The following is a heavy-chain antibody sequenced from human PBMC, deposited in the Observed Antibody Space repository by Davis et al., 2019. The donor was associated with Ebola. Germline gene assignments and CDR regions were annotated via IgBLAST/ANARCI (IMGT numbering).Heavy chain of an antibody. D-gene: IGHD3-3*01. CDR2: IYPVDSDT. Sequence: PGGSRRPSCQRSGYSFTSNWIGWVRQMPGKGLEWMGIIYPVDSDTRYSPSFQGKVTIAADNSIRTAYLQWSSLKASDTAMYHCARLFKTYDYFDYWGQGTQVTVS. J-gene: IGHJ4*02. V-gene: IGHV5-51*01. CDR3: ARLFKTYDYFDY. CDR1: GYSFTSNW.